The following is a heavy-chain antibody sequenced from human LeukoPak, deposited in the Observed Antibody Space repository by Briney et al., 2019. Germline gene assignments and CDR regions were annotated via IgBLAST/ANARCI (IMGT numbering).Heavy chain of an antibody. CDR2: INPSGASP. CDR1: GYTFTNYY. D-gene: IGHD6-13*01. V-gene: IGHV1-46*01. Sequence: ASVPVSCKASGYTFTNYYMHWVRQAPGQGLEWMGMINPSGASPNYAPKLQGRVNITRDTSTNTVYTELGLLRSEDTAVYYCARVAAAGFAYDKFDPWGQGTLVTVSS. J-gene: IGHJ5*02. CDR3: ARVAAAGFAYDKFDP.